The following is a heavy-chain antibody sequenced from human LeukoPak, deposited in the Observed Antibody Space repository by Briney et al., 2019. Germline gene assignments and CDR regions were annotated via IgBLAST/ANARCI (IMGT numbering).Heavy chain of an antibody. CDR2: IYYSGST. J-gene: IGHJ5*02. CDR3: ARGLRPNWFDP. CDR1: GGSISSGGYY. D-gene: IGHD5-12*01. Sequence: PSETLSLTCTVSGGSISSGGYYWSWIRQHPGEGLEWIGYIYYSGSTYYNPSLKSRVTISVDTSKNQFSLKLSSVTAADTAVYYCARGLRPNWFDPWGQGTLVTVSS. V-gene: IGHV4-31*03.